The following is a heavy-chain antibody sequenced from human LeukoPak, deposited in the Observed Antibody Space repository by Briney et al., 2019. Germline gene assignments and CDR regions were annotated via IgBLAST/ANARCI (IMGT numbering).Heavy chain of an antibody. CDR2: ISGSGGST. Sequence: LSLTCAVSGGSISSGGYSWSWVRQAPGKGLEWVSAISGSGGSTYYADSVEGRFTISRDNSKNTLYLQMNSLRAEDTAVYYCAKESELNWGQGTLVTVSS. CDR3: AKESELN. CDR1: GGSISSGGYS. V-gene: IGHV3-23*01. J-gene: IGHJ4*02. D-gene: IGHD1-7*01.